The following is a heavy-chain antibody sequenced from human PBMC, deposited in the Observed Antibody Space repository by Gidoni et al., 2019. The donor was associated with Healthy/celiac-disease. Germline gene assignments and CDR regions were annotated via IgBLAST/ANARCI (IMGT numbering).Heavy chain of an antibody. D-gene: IGHD5-18*01. CDR3: ARDRPWDTAMVRSGMDV. CDR1: VCPFSSYP. V-gene: IGHV1-69*04. Sequence: QVQLVQSGAEVKKPGSSVNVSCKASVCPFSSYPISWVRQAPGQGLEWMGRIIPIIGIANYAQKLQGRVTITADKSTSTAYMELSSLRSEDTDVYYCARDRPWDTAMVRSGMDVWGQGTTVTVSS. J-gene: IGHJ6*02. CDR2: IIPIIGIA.